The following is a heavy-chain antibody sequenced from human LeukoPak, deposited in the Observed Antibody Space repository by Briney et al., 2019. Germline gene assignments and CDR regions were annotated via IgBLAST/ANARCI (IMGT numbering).Heavy chain of an antibody. D-gene: IGHD6-19*01. CDR3: ASLYSSGWYFDC. J-gene: IGHJ4*02. Sequence: SETLSLTCTVSGGSISSYYWSWIRQPPGKGLEWIGYIYYSGSTNYNPSLKSRVTISVDTSKNQFSLKLSSVTAADTAVYYCASLYSSGWYFDCWGQGTLVTVSS. CDR1: GGSISSYY. CDR2: IYYSGST. V-gene: IGHV4-59*01.